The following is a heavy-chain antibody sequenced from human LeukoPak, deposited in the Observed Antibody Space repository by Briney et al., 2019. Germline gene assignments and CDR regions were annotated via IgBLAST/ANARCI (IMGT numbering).Heavy chain of an antibody. CDR3: AKDKGITGTWAFDY. J-gene: IGHJ4*02. CDR2: ISWNSGSI. V-gene: IGHV3-9*01. CDR1: GFTFDDYA. Sequence: GKSLRLSCAASGFTFDDYAMHWVRQAPGKGLEWVSGISWNSGSIGYADSVKGRFTISRDNAKSSLYLQMNSLRAEDTALYYCAKDKGITGTWAFDYWGQGTLVTVSS. D-gene: IGHD1-7*01.